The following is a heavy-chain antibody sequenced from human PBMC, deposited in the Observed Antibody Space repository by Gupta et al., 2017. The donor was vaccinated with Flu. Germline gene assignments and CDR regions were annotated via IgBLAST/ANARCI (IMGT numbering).Heavy chain of an antibody. J-gene: IGHJ4*02. Sequence: QVQLVQSGGGVVQPGRSLRLSCAASGFTFSNHGMHWVRQAPGKGLEWVAIISYDGSNKYYEDPVKGRFTVSRDNSKNLLYLQMNSLRAEDTAVYYCVKPRNNAIVDAFDSWGQGTLVTVSS. CDR2: ISYDGSNK. V-gene: IGHV3-30*18. CDR3: VKPRNNAIVDAFDS. D-gene: IGHD1-20*01. CDR1: GFTFSNHG.